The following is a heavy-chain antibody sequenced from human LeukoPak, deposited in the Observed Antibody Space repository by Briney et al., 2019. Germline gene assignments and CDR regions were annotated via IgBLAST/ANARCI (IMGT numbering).Heavy chain of an antibody. J-gene: IGHJ1*01. D-gene: IGHD3-22*01. CDR3: ARRRYYDGSGYLE. CDR1: GDSVSRSDSY. V-gene: IGHV4-39*01. Sequence: SETLSLTCSVSGDSVSRSDSYWDWIRQPPGKGLEWIGTIYYSGRTYYSPSLKSRVTMSVDPSNNQFSLNLRSVTAADTAVYYCARRRYYDGSGYLEWGQGTLLSASS. CDR2: IYYSGRT.